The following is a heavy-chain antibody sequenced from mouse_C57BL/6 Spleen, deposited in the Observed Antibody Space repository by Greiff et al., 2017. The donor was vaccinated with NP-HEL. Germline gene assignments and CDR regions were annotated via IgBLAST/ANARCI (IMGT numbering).Heavy chain of an antibody. CDR2: IRLKSDNYAT. CDR3: TEYAWFAY. Sequence: EVQGVESGGGLVQPGGSMKLSCVASGFTFSNYWMNWVRQSPEKGLEWVARIRLKSDNYATHYAESVKGRFTISRDDSKSSVYLQMNNLRAEDTGIYYCTEYAWFAYWGQGTLVTVSA. V-gene: IGHV6-3*01. J-gene: IGHJ3*01. D-gene: IGHD2-14*01. CDR1: GFTFSNYW.